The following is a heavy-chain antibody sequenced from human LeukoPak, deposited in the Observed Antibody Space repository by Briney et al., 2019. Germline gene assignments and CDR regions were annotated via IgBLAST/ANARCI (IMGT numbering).Heavy chain of an antibody. CDR1: GSTFSTYN. D-gene: IGHD3-9*01. V-gene: IGHV3-21*06. CDR2: ITSGGTYT. CDR3: ARGHYDILTASYKWTPDY. Sequence: GGSLRLSCAASGSTFSTYNMNWVRQAPGKGLEWVSSITSGGTYTYYADSVKGRFTTSRDNAKNSLSLQLSSLRAEDTAVYYCARGHYDILTASYKWTPDYWGQGILVTFSS. J-gene: IGHJ4*02.